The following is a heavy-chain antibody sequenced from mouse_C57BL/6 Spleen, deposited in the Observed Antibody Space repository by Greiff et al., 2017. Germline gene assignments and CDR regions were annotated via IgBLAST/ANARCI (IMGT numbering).Heavy chain of an antibody. J-gene: IGHJ2*01. V-gene: IGHV10-1*01. CDR1: GFSFNTYA. Sequence: EVKLVESGGGLVQPKGSLKLSCAASGFSFNTYAMNWVRQAPGKGLEWVARIRSKSNNYATYYADSVKDRFTISRDDSESMLYLQMNNLKTEDTAMYYCVRQLRLGGFDYWGQGTTLTVSS. CDR2: IRSKSNNYAT. CDR3: VRQLRLGGFDY. D-gene: IGHD3-2*02.